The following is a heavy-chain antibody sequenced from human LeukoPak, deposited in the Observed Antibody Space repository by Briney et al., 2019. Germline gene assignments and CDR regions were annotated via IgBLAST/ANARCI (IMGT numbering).Heavy chain of an antibody. J-gene: IGHJ6*03. D-gene: IGHD4-17*01. CDR3: ARESSVTTHYDYYMDV. V-gene: IGHV3-21*01. Sequence: GGSLSLSCAASAFTFSSYSMNGVRQAPGKGLEGVSSITSSSTYIYYADSVKGRFTISRDNGKNSLYLQMNSLRAEDTAVYYCARESSVTTHYDYYMDVWGKGTTVTISS. CDR2: ITSSSTYI. CDR1: AFTFSSYS.